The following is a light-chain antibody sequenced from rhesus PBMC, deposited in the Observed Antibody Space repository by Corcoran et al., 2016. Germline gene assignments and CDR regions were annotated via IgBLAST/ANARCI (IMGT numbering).Light chain of an antibody. Sequence: QAALTQPRSVSGSPGQSVAISCTGTSSDIGDYNYVSWYQQHPGTAPKLMIFEVSTRPSGVSDRFSGSKSDSTASLTISGLQAEDEADYYCSSYTGSNAHIFGAGTRLTVL. CDR2: EVS. CDR3: SSYTGSNAHI. J-gene: IGLJ1*01. V-gene: IGLV2-32*02. CDR1: SSDIGDYNY.